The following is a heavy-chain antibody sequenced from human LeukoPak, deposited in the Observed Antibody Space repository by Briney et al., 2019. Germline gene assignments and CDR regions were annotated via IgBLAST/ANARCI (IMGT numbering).Heavy chain of an antibody. V-gene: IGHV3-30-3*02. CDR3: AKLLRSGIAAAGTGLG. D-gene: IGHD6-13*01. J-gene: IGHJ4*02. Sequence: GGSLRLSCAASGFTFSSYAMHWVRQAPGKGLEWVAVISYDGNNKYYADSVKGRFTISRDNSKNTLYLQMNSLRAEDTAVYYCAKLLRSGIAAAGTGLGWGQGTLVTVSS. CDR1: GFTFSSYA. CDR2: ISYDGNNK.